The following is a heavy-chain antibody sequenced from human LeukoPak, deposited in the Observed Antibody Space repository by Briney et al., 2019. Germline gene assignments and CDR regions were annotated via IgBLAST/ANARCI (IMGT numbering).Heavy chain of an antibody. J-gene: IGHJ4*02. V-gene: IGHV4-34*01. CDR2: INHSGST. CDR1: GGSFSGYY. D-gene: IGHD3-9*01. CDR3: ARGLRYYDILTGYYTYYFDY. Sequence: SSETLSLTCAVYGGSFSGYYWSWIRQPPGKGLEWIGEINHSGSTNYNPSLKSRVTISVDTSKNQFSLKLSSVTAADTAVYYCARGLRYYDILTGYYTYYFDYWGQGTLVTVSS.